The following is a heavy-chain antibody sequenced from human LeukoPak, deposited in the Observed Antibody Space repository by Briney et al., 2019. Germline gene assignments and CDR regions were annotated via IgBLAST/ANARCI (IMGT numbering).Heavy chain of an antibody. J-gene: IGHJ5*02. CDR2: IYYSGST. Sequence: SQTLSLTCTVSGGSISSGGYYWSWIRQHPGKGLEWIGYIYYSGSTDYNPSLKSRVTISVDTSKNQFSLKLSSVTAADTAVYYCARQGDDYGLNWFDPWGQGTLVTVSS. D-gene: IGHD4-17*01. V-gene: IGHV4-31*03. CDR3: ARQGDDYGLNWFDP. CDR1: GGSISSGGYY.